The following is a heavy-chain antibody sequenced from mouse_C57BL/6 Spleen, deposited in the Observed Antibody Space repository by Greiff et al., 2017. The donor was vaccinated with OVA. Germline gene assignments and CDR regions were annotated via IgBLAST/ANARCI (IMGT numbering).Heavy chain of an antibody. CDR2: IHPNSGST. CDR3: ARPWGYYGSSHWYFDV. J-gene: IGHJ1*03. Sequence: QVQLQQPGAELVKPGASVKLSCKASGYTFTSYRMHWVKQRPGQGLEWIGMIHPNSGSTNYNEKFKSKATLTVDKSSSTAYMQLSSLTSEDSAVYYCARPWGYYGSSHWYFDVWGTGTTVTVSS. V-gene: IGHV1-64*01. CDR1: GYTFTSYR. D-gene: IGHD1-1*01.